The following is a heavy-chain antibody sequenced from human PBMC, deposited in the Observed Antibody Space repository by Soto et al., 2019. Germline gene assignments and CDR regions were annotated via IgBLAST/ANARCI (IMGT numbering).Heavy chain of an antibody. V-gene: IGHV1-3*01. J-gene: IGHJ6*02. CDR1: GYTFTSYA. CDR3: ARAVVTPTPTYYYYYGMDG. CDR2: INAGNDNT. D-gene: IGHD2-15*01. Sequence: GASVKVSCKASGYTFTSYAMHWVRQAPGQRLEWMGWINAGNDNTKYSQKFQGRVTITRDTSASTAYMELSSLRSEVTAVYYCARAVVTPTPTYYYYYGMDGWGQGTTVTVSS.